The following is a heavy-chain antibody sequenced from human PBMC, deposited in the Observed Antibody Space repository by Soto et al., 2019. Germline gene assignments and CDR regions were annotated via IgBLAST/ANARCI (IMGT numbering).Heavy chain of an antibody. Sequence: SETLSLTCAVYGGSFSGYYWSWIRQPPGKGLEWIGEINHSGSTNYNPSLKSRVTISVDTSKNQFSLKLRSVTAADTAVYYCARAPNWATRFDYWGQGTLVTVSS. CDR1: GGSFSGYY. CDR2: INHSGST. D-gene: IGHD7-27*01. V-gene: IGHV4-34*01. CDR3: ARAPNWATRFDY. J-gene: IGHJ4*02.